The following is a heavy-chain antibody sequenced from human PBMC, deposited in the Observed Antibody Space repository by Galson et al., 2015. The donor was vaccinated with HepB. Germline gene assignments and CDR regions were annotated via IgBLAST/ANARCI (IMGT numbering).Heavy chain of an antibody. CDR2: INQGGGAN. J-gene: IGHJ3*01. CDR3: TRLQSYAFDL. Sequence: SLRLSCAASGSRFDSHFMAWVRQTPVKGLEWVADINQGGGANFYLDSVKGRFTISRDNAKNSVYLQMSSLTAEDTAVYYCTRLQSYAFDLWGQGTMVTGSS. D-gene: IGHD6-19*01. V-gene: IGHV3-7*03. CDR1: GSRFDSHF.